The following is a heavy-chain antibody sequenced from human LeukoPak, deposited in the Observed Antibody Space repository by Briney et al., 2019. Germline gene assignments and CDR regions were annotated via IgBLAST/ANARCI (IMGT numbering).Heavy chain of an antibody. J-gene: IGHJ4*02. CDR2: ISSDGGDR. CDR3: ARGRAVTGSTVIDY. CDR1: GFTFSSYA. D-gene: IGHD6-19*01. V-gene: IGHV3-30-3*01. Sequence: GGSLRLSCAASGFTFSSYAMHWVRRAPGMALEWVATISSDGGDRYYSDSVKGRFTISRDNSKNTLYLQMNSLGPEDTAVFHCARGRAVTGSTVIDYWGQGTLVTVSS.